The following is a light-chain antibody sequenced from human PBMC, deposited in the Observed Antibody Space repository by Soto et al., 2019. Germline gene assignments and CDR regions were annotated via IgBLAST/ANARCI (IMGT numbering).Light chain of an antibody. Sequence: EIVVTQSPGTLSLSPGERATLSCRASQRVSSSYLAWYQQKPGQAPRLLIYGASSRATGIPDRFSGSGSGTDFTLTISRLEPEDFAVYYCQQYDSSPLTFGGGTKVEIK. CDR1: QRVSSSY. J-gene: IGKJ4*01. CDR2: GAS. V-gene: IGKV3-20*01. CDR3: QQYDSSPLT.